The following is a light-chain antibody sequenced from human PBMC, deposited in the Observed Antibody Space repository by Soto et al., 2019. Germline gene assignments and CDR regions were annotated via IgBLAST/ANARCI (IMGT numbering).Light chain of an antibody. CDR3: CSYAGSYTFARNV. J-gene: IGLJ1*01. V-gene: IGLV2-14*01. Sequence: QSALTQPASVSGSTGQWITSCCTGTSSDVGTYNYVSWYQHHPGQAPKLIIYEVSNRPSGVSTRFSGSKSGSTASLTISGLQAEDAADYYCCSYAGSYTFARNVFGTGTKVTVL. CDR2: EVS. CDR1: SSDVGTYNY.